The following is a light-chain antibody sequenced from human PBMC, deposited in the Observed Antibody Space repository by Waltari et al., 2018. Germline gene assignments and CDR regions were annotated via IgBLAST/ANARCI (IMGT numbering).Light chain of an antibody. J-gene: IGLJ3*02. V-gene: IGLV2-14*03. CDR1: NSDVGGYNF. CDR2: DVT. Sequence: QSALTQPASVSGSPGQSITITCAGSNSDVGGYNFVSWYQQHPDKAPKLIIYDVTKRPSGVSSRFSGSKSGTTASLSISGLQAEDEADYYCSSYATGDTRVFGGGTRLTVL. CDR3: SSYATGDTRV.